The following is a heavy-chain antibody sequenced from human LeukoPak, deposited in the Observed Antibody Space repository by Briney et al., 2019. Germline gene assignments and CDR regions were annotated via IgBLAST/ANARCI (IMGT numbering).Heavy chain of an antibody. J-gene: IGHJ4*02. CDR2: INPNSGGT. CDR3: ARIVGVTSRMERFDY. CDR1: GYTFTSYY. D-gene: IGHD1-26*01. V-gene: IGHV1-2*02. Sequence: ASVKVSCKASGYTFTSYYMHWVRQAPGQGLEWMGWINPNSGGTNYAQKFQGRVTMTRDTSISTAYMELSRLRSDDTAVYYCARIVGVTSRMERFDYWGQGTLVTVSS.